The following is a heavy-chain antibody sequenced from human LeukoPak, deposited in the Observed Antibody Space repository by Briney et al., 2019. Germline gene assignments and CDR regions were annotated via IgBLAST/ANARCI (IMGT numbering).Heavy chain of an antibody. D-gene: IGHD1-26*01. Sequence: GASVKVSCKASGYTFTSYVINWVRQATGQGLEWMGWMNPNSGNTGYAQKFQGRVTMTRNTSISTAYMELSSLRSEDTAVYYCARGRRGIRTLGYWGQGTLVTVSS. CDR3: ARGRRGIRTLGY. V-gene: IGHV1-8*01. CDR2: MNPNSGNT. CDR1: GYTFTSYV. J-gene: IGHJ4*02.